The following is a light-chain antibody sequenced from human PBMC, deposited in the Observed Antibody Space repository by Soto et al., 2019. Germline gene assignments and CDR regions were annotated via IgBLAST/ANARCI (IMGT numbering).Light chain of an antibody. J-gene: IGLJ2*01. Sequence: QSALTQPASVSGSPGQSITISCTGTSSDVGRYNYVSWYQQHPGKAPKLMIYDVSRRPSGVSDRFSGSKSGNTASLTISGLQAEDEADYYCSSYTITSTVVFGGGTKLTVL. CDR2: DVS. V-gene: IGLV2-14*01. CDR3: SSYTITSTVV. CDR1: SSDVGRYNY.